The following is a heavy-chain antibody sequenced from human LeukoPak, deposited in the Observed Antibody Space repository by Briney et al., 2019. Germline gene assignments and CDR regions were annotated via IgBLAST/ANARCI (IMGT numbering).Heavy chain of an antibody. V-gene: IGHV4-30-4*08. CDR3: ARDQGSTVAGFDY. D-gene: IGHD6-19*01. CDR2: IYYSGST. J-gene: IGHJ4*02. CDR1: GGSISSGDYY. Sequence: SETLSLTCTVSGGSISSGDYYWSWIRQPPGKGLEWIGYIYYSGSTYYNPSLKSRVTISVDTSKNQFSLKLSSVTAADTAVYYCARDQGSTVAGFDYWGQGTMVTVSS.